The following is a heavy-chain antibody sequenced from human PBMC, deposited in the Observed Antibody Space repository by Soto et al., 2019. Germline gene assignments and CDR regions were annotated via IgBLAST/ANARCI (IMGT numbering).Heavy chain of an antibody. CDR3: YRVDSGS. V-gene: IGHV3-15*01. CDR1: GFTFSTAW. CDR2: IKRKIDGGTT. D-gene: IGHD3-22*01. Sequence: EVQLVESGGGLVKPGGSLRLSCAASGFTFSTAWMSWVRQAPGKGLEWVGRIKRKIDGGTTDYAAPVRGRFTISRDDSKNTLYLEISSLKTEDTAVSSCYRVDSGSWGQGTLVTVSS. J-gene: IGHJ5*02.